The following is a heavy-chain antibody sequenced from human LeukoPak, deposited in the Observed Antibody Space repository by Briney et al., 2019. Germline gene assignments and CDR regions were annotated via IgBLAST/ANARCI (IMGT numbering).Heavy chain of an antibody. D-gene: IGHD6-13*01. J-gene: IGHJ3*02. Sequence: VASVKVSCKASGYTFTSYAMNWVRQAPGQGLEWMGWIKPNGGGTNYAQKFQGRVTISRDTSISTAYMELSRLTSDDTAVYYCARDLASAGFDAFDMWGQGTMVTVSS. V-gene: IGHV1-2*02. CDR3: ARDLASAGFDAFDM. CDR1: GYTFTSYA. CDR2: IKPNGGGT.